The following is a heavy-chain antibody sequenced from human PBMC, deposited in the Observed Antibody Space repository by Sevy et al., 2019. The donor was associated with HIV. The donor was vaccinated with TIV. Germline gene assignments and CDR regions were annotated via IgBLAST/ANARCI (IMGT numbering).Heavy chain of an antibody. D-gene: IGHD2-2*01. Sequence: GGSLRLSCAASGFTFSSYAMHWVRQAPDKGLEWVAVISYDGSNKYYADSVKGRFTISRDNSKNTLYLQMNSLRAEDTAVYYCARGDIVVVPAAIWSPWFDPWGQGTLVTVSS. CDR3: ARGDIVVVPAAIWSPWFDP. J-gene: IGHJ5*02. CDR2: ISYDGSNK. V-gene: IGHV3-30*04. CDR1: GFTFSSYA.